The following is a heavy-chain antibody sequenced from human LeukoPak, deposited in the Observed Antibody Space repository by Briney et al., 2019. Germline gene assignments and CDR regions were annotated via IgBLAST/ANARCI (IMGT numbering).Heavy chain of an antibody. D-gene: IGHD3-9*01. Sequence: GGSLRLSCAASGFTFSSYAMSWVRQAPGKGLEWVSAISGSGGSTYYADSVKGRFTISRDNSKNTLYLQMNSLRAEDTAVYYCAKAKYYDILTGYSVYWGQGTLVTVSS. J-gene: IGHJ4*02. V-gene: IGHV3-23*01. CDR2: ISGSGGST. CDR3: AKAKYYDILTGYSVY. CDR1: GFTFSSYA.